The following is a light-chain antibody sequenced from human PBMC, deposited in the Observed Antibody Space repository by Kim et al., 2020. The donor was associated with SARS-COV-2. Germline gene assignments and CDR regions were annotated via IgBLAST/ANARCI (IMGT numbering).Light chain of an antibody. CDR3: HQYSGWPPYS. Sequence: GSPGERATLSCRASQSVSSNLAWYQQKPGQAPRLLIYGTSTRATGIPVRFSGSGSGTEFTLTISSLQSEDFALYYCHQYSGWPPYSFGQGTKLEI. J-gene: IGKJ2*03. CDR2: GTS. CDR1: QSVSSN. V-gene: IGKV3-15*01.